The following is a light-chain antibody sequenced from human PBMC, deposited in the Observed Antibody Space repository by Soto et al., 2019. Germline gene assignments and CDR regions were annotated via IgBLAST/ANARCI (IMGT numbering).Light chain of an antibody. V-gene: IGKV3-15*01. CDR3: QQYNNWHPWT. J-gene: IGKJ1*01. Sequence: EIVMTQSPDTLSVSPGERATLSCRASQSVSIDLAWYQQTPGQATSLIIYGASTRANGVPPTFSGSASGTEFTLTISSLQSEDFAVYYCQQYNNWHPWTFGQGTKVDIK. CDR1: QSVSID. CDR2: GAS.